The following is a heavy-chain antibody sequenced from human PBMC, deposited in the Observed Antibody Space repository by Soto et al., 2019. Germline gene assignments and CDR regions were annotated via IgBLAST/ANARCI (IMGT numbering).Heavy chain of an antibody. CDR1: VFSLNTTAVC. Sequence: SGATLFNPTHTLTLTLTCSVFSLNTTAVCWVWIREPPGNALEWLALIYCDNDKRYNPSLKTRLTITKDTSKNQVVLKMTNMDPVDTATYFCEHREGDDYLCGSSKDAFDIRGKWQLVSVSS. CDR2: IYCDNDK. V-gene: IGHV2-5*02. D-gene: IGHD3-16*01. CDR3: EHREGDDYLCGSSKDAFDI. J-gene: IGHJ3*02.